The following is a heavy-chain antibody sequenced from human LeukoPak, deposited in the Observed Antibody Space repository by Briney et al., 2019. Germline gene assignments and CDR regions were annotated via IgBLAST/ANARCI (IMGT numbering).Heavy chain of an antibody. Sequence: GGSLRLSCAASGITFSTYAMTWVRQAPGKGLEWVSTISGSGGSTYYADSVKGRFTISRDNSNNTLYLQMNSLRAEDTAVYSCAKDHDYGDRNWFDPWGQGTLVTVSS. CDR1: GITFSTYA. J-gene: IGHJ5*02. V-gene: IGHV3-23*01. CDR2: ISGSGGST. CDR3: AKDHDYGDRNWFDP. D-gene: IGHD4-17*01.